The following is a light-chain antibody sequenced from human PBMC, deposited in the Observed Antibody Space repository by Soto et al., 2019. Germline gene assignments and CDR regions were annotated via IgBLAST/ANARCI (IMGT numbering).Light chain of an antibody. V-gene: IGKV1-5*03. CDR3: QQYNSYWT. CDR1: QSISSW. CDR2: KAS. J-gene: IGKJ1*01. Sequence: DIQMTQSPATLSASVGDRVTITCRASQSISSWLAWYQQKPGKAPKLLIYKASSLESGVPSRFSGSGSGTEFTSSLRSQQPDDFATYYCQQYNSYWTFGQGTKVEIK.